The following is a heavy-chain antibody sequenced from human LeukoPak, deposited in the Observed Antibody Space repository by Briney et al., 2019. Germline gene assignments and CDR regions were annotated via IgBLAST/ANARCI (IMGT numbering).Heavy chain of an antibody. D-gene: IGHD3-3*01. CDR2: IYYSGST. V-gene: IGHV4-59*01. Sequence: SETLSLTCTVSGGSISSYYWSWIRQPPGKGLEWIGYIYYSGSTNYNPSLKSRVTISVDTSKNQFSLELSSVTAADTAVYYCARGNLEWSSKPYGMDVWGQGTTVTVSS. CDR3: ARGNLEWSSKPYGMDV. CDR1: GGSISSYY. J-gene: IGHJ6*02.